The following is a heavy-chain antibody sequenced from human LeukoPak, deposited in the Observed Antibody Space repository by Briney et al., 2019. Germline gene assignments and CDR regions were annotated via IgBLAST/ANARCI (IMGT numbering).Heavy chain of an antibody. CDR3: AGHHQAYSRTY. Sequence: GGSLRLSYAASGFTFSSYWMHWVRQAPGRGLVWVSRISTDGSSTTYADSVKGRFTISRDNAKDTLYLQMNSLRAEDTAVYYCAGHHQAYSRTYWGQGTLVTVSS. CDR2: ISTDGSST. CDR1: GFTFSSYW. V-gene: IGHV3-74*01. D-gene: IGHD6-13*01. J-gene: IGHJ4*02.